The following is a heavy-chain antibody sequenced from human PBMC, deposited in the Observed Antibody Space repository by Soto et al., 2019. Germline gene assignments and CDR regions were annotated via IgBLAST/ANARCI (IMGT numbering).Heavy chain of an antibody. V-gene: IGHV4-34*01. D-gene: IGHD6-19*01. CDR2: INHSGIT. CDR1: GGSFIGYY. Sequence: SETLSLTCAVYGGSFIGYYWIFIRHPPVKGLEWLGEINHSGITDYNPSLKSRITISIDTSKKQFSLKLNSVTAADTAVYYCAIGPRMWLAGGGYWGQGTQVTVSS. CDR3: AIGPRMWLAGGGY. J-gene: IGHJ4*02.